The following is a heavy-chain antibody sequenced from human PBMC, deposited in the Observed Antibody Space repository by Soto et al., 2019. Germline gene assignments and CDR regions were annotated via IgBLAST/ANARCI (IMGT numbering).Heavy chain of an antibody. V-gene: IGHV3-30*18. J-gene: IGHJ4*02. CDR2: ISYDGSNK. CDR3: AKRLRNYVDLVDY. Sequence: QVQLVESGGGVVQPGRSLRLSCAASGFTFSSYGMHWVRQAPGKGREWVAVISYDGSNKYYADSVKSRITITRDNSKNTLYLQMNSLRAEDTAVYYCAKRLRNYVDLVDYWGQGTLVTVSS. CDR1: GFTFSSYG. D-gene: IGHD3-16*01.